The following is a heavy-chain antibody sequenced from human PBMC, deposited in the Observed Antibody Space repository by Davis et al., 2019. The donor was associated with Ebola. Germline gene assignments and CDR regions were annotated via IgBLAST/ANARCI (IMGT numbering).Heavy chain of an antibody. V-gene: IGHV1-3*01. J-gene: IGHJ4*02. D-gene: IGHD3-22*01. CDR2: INAGNGNT. CDR3: ARAIVVIGGNYFDY. CDR1: GYTFSNYF. Sequence: AASVKVSCKASGYTFSNYFMHWVRQAPGQRLEWMGWINAGNGNTKYSQKFQGRVTITRDTSASTAYMELSSLRSEDTAVYYCARAIVVIGGNYFDYWGQGTLVTVSS.